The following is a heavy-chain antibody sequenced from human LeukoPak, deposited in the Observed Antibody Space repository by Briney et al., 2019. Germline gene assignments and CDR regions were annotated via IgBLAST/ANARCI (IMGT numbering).Heavy chain of an antibody. J-gene: IGHJ5*02. CDR2: NKRKTRDGTI. Sequence: PGGSLRLSCAASGFTFSNAWMSWVRQAPGKGLEWVGRNKRKTRDGTIDYAADVKGRLTNSRDDTKNTLYPEMNSRKTEDTAVYYGTIVYLPWGQGTRVTVSS. V-gene: IGHV3-15*01. CDR1: GFTFSNAW. CDR3: TIVYLP.